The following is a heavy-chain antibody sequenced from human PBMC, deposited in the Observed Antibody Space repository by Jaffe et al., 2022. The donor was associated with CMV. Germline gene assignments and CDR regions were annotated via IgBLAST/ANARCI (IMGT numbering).Heavy chain of an antibody. CDR2: IWYDGSNK. CDR1: GFTFSSYG. J-gene: IGHJ3*02. D-gene: IGHD4-17*01. Sequence: QVQLVESGGGVVQPGRSLRLSCAASGFTFSSYGMHWVRQAPGKGLEWVAVIWYDGSNKYYADSVKGRFTISRDNSKNTLYLQMNSLRAEDTAVYYCARGVQEIRGSSYGDYDMDAFDIWGQGTMVTVSS. V-gene: IGHV3-33*08. CDR3: ARGVQEIRGSSYGDYDMDAFDI.